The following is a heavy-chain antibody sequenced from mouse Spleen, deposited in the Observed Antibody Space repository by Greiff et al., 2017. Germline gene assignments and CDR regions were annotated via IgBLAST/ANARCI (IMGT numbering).Heavy chain of an antibody. V-gene: IGHV2-6-1*01. CDR2: IWSDGST. CDR3: ARHPDRSGYIYYAMDY. CDR1: GFSLTSYG. Sequence: QVQLQQSGPGLVAPSQSLSITCTVSGFSLTSYGVHWVRQPPGKGLEWLVVIWSDGSTTYNSALKSRLSISKDNSKSQVFLKMNSLQTDDTAMYYCARHPDRSGYIYYAMDYWGQGTSVTVSS. J-gene: IGHJ4*01. D-gene: IGHD3-2*01.